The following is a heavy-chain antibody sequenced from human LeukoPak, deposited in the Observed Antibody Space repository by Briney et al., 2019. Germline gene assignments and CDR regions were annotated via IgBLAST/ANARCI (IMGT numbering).Heavy chain of an antibody. CDR2: INHSGST. Sequence: PSETLSLTCAVYGGSFSGYYWSWIRQPPGKGVEWMGEINHSGSTNYNPALKSRVTISVDTSKNQFSLKLSSVTAAARAVYYCARGRDRAYSYGPFAYWGQGTLVTVSS. CDR3: ARGRDRAYSYGPFAY. CDR1: GGSFSGYY. V-gene: IGHV4-34*01. D-gene: IGHD5-18*01. J-gene: IGHJ4*02.